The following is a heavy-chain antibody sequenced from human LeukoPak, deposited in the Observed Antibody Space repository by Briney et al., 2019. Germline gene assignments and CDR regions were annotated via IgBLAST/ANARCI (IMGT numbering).Heavy chain of an antibody. Sequence: GGSLRLSCAASGFTFSSYSMNWVRQAPGKGLEWVSSISSSSSYIYYADSVKGRFTNSRDNAKNSLYLQMNSLRAEDTAVYYCARGVTLGLVYYYYYGMDVWGKGTTVTVSS. CDR3: ARGVTLGLVYYYYYGMDV. V-gene: IGHV3-21*01. D-gene: IGHD6-19*01. CDR2: ISSSSSYI. CDR1: GFTFSSYS. J-gene: IGHJ6*04.